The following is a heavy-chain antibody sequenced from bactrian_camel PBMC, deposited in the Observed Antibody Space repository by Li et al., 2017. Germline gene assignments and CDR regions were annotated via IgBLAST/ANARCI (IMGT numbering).Heavy chain of an antibody. D-gene: IGHD5*01. Sequence: HVQLVESGGGLVQPGGSLRLSCAASGFTFSSYWMYWVRQAPGKGLEWVATHKTVGGFTYYSDDVKDRFTIVQDDLNNLLHLEMIRLRPEDTAMYYCAVGRFYGDECFLSTVFRYWGQGTQVTVS. CDR1: GFTFSSYW. V-gene: IGHV3S1*01. CDR3: AVGRFYGDECFLSTVFRY. CDR2: HKTVGGFT. J-gene: IGHJ6*01.